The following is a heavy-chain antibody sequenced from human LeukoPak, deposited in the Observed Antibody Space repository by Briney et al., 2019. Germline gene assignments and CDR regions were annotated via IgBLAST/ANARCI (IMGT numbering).Heavy chain of an antibody. D-gene: IGHD1-26*01. CDR1: GFTFSSYW. CDR3: ARLSGSYFRLDY. CDR2: INSDGSST. V-gene: IGHV3-74*01. Sequence: GGSLRLSCAASGFTFSSYWMHWVRHAPGKGLVWVSRINSDGSSTSYADSVKGRFTISRDNAKNTLYLQMNSLRAEDTAVYYCARLSGSYFRLDYWGQGTLVTGSS. J-gene: IGHJ4*02.